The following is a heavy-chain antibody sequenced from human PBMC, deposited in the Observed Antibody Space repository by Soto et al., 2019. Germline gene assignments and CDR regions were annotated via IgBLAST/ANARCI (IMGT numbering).Heavy chain of an antibody. V-gene: IGHV3-48*03. CDR1: GFTFSSYE. Sequence: GGSLRLSCAASGFTFSSYEMNWVRQAPGKGLEWVSYISSSGSTIYYADSVKGRFTISRDNAKNSLYLQMNSLRAEDTAVYYCVRDVAVAGNGDFDYWGQGTLVTVSS. CDR3: VRDVAVAGNGDFDY. CDR2: ISSSGSTI. J-gene: IGHJ4*02. D-gene: IGHD6-19*01.